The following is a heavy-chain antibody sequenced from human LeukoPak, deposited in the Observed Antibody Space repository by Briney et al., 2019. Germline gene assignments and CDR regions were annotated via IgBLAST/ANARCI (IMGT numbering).Heavy chain of an antibody. D-gene: IGHD6-19*01. Sequence: PSETLSLTCAVSGGPISSYYWGWVRPPPREGLGWIWRLHINGGGSTNYNPSLKSRVTMSVDTSKNQFSLKLSSVTAADTAVYYCARDKRVAVAGTYIYYYYMDVWGNGTTVTISS. CDR2: LHINGGGST. CDR1: GGPISSYY. V-gene: IGHV4-4*07. CDR3: ARDKRVAVAGTYIYYYYMDV. J-gene: IGHJ6*03.